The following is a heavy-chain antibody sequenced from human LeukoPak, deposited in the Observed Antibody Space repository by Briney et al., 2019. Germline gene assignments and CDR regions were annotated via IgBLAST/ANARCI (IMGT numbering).Heavy chain of an antibody. V-gene: IGHV3-74*01. CDR1: GFTFSSYW. D-gene: IGHD3-3*01. Sequence: GGSLRLSCAASGFTFSSYWMHWVRQAPGKGLVWVSRINSDGSSTSYADSVKGRFTISRDNAKNTLYLQMNSLRAEDTAVYYCARHAYDDFWSGYYSYWGQGTLVTVSS. J-gene: IGHJ4*02. CDR3: ARHAYDDFWSGYYSY. CDR2: INSDGSST.